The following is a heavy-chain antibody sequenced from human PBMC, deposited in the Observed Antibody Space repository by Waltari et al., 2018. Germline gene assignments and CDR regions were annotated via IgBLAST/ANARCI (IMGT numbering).Heavy chain of an antibody. CDR2: ISYDGSNK. D-gene: IGHD1-26*01. J-gene: IGHJ4*02. CDR3: AKGGWELLWGSFDY. CDR1: GFTFSSYG. V-gene: IGHV3-30*18. Sequence: QVQLVESGGGVVQPGRSLRLSCAASGFTFSSYGMHWVRQAPGKGLEWVAVISYDGSNKYYADSVKGRFTISRDNSKNTLYLQMNSLRAEDTAVYYCAKGGWELLWGSFDYWGQGTLVTVSS.